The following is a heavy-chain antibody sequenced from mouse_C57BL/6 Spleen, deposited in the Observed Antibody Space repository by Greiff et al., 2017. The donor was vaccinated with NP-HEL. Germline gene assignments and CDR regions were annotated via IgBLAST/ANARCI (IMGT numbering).Heavy chain of an antibody. V-gene: IGHV2-2*01. Sequence: QVQLKQSGPGLVQPSQRLSITCTVSGFSLTSYGVHWVRQSPGKGLEWLGVIWSGGSTDYNAAFISRLSISKDNSKSQVFFKMNSLQADDTAIYYCARNGDYDGYYGGFAYWGQGTLVTVSA. D-gene: IGHD2-3*01. CDR3: ARNGDYDGYYGGFAY. CDR1: GFSLTSYG. CDR2: IWSGGST. J-gene: IGHJ3*01.